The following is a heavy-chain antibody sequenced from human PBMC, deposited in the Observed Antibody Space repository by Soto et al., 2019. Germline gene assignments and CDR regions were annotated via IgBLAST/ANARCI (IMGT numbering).Heavy chain of an antibody. J-gene: IGHJ6*02. CDR2: IYYSGST. CDR1: GGSISSGGYY. D-gene: IGHD6-6*01. CDR3: TRSSKYYYFYYGMDV. Sequence: NPSETLSLTCTVSGGSISSGGYYWSWIRQHPGKGLEWIGYIYYSGSTYYNPSLKSRVTISVDTSKNQFSLKLSSVTAADTAVYYCTRSSKYYYFYYGMDVWGQGTTVTVSS. V-gene: IGHV4-31*03.